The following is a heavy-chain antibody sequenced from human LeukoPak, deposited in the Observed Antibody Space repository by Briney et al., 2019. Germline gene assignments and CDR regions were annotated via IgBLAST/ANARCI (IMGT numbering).Heavy chain of an antibody. CDR2: INPTGGST. J-gene: IGHJ3*02. Sequence: ASVKVSCKVSGYTFTSYYIHWVRQAPGQGLEWMGIINPTGGSTIYAQRFQGRVTMTRDKSTSSVYMDLSTLTSEDTAVYYCARAEWSLGGHDAFDIWGQGTMVTVSS. CDR3: ARAEWSLGGHDAFDI. V-gene: IGHV1-46*01. CDR1: GYTFTSYY. D-gene: IGHD3-3*01.